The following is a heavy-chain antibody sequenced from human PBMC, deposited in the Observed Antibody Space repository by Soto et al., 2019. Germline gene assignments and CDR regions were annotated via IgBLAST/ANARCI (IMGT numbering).Heavy chain of an antibody. Sequence: SLKVACKASGGTFSSYAISWVLQAPGQGLEWMGGIIPIFGTANYAQKFQGRVTITADESTSTAYMELSSLRSEDTAVYYCARVPVARITIFGVVTRYYFDYWGQGTRVTVSS. CDR1: GGTFSSYA. CDR3: ARVPVARITIFGVVTRYYFDY. J-gene: IGHJ4*02. D-gene: IGHD3-3*01. V-gene: IGHV1-69*13. CDR2: IIPIFGTA.